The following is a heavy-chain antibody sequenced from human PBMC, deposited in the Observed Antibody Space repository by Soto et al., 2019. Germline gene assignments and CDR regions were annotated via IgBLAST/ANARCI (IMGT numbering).Heavy chain of an antibody. D-gene: IGHD6-13*01. V-gene: IGHV3-30-3*01. CDR1: GFTFSSYP. Sequence: PGGSLRLSCAASGFTFSSYPMHWVRQAPGKGLEWVAVISYDGNNKYYADSVKGRFTISRDNSKNTLYLQMNSLRAEDTTVYYCARDFHSKPTGGLWYIKNNYYYYYIMDVWGQGTTVTVSS. J-gene: IGHJ6*02. CDR3: ARDFHSKPTGGLWYIKNNYYYYYIMDV. CDR2: ISYDGNNK.